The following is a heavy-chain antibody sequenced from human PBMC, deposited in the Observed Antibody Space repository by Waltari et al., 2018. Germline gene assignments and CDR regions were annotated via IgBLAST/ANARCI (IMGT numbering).Heavy chain of an antibody. CDR1: GFIFSRYD. CDR3: AKGPAARTNWFDP. Sequence: VQLLESGGGLVQPGGSLRLSCAASGFIFSRYDMSWVRQAPGKGLEWVAGISGSGSKIHYADSVRGRFTISRDNSKNTVYLQMNSLRAEDTAVYYCAKGPAARTNWFDPWGQGTLVTVSS. CDR2: ISGSGSKI. D-gene: IGHD2-2*01. J-gene: IGHJ5*02. V-gene: IGHV3-23*01.